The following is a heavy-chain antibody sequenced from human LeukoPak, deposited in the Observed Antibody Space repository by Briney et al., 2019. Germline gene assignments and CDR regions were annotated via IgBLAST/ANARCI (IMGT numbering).Heavy chain of an antibody. CDR3: AKGSTKRQQFDY. J-gene: IGHJ4*02. CDR1: GFTFRSYA. V-gene: IGHV3-23*01. Sequence: GGSLRLSCAASGFTFRSYAMSWVRQAPGKGLEWVSVISDSGGSTYYADSVEGRFTISRDNSKSTLYLQMNSLRAEDTAVYYCAKGSTKRQQFDYWGQGTLVTVSS. CDR2: ISDSGGST. D-gene: IGHD6-13*01.